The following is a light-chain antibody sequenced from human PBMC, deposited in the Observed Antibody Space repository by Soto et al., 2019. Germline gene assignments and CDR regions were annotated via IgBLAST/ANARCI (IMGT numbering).Light chain of an antibody. CDR2: EVS. CDR3: SSYTSSSTV. V-gene: IGLV2-14*01. CDR1: SSDVGGYNY. J-gene: IGLJ1*01. Sequence: QSALTQPASVSGSPGQSITISCTGTSSDVGGYNYVSWYQQHPGKAPKLMIYEVSNRPSGVSNRFSGSKSGKTASLTISGLQAEDEAYYYCSSYTSSSTVFGTGTKLTVL.